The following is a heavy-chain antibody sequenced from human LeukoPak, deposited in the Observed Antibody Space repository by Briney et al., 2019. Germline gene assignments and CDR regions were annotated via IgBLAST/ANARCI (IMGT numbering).Heavy chain of an antibody. V-gene: IGHV1-18*01. CDR2: ISAYNGNT. CDR1: GYTFTSYG. Sequence: ASVKVSCKASGYTFTSYGISWVRQAPGQGLEWMGWISAYNGNTNYAQKLQGRVTMTTDTSTSTAYTELRSLRSDDTAVYYCARDRDSSSWPPRDWFDPWGQGTLVTVSS. CDR3: ARDRDSSSWPPRDWFDP. D-gene: IGHD6-13*01. J-gene: IGHJ5*02.